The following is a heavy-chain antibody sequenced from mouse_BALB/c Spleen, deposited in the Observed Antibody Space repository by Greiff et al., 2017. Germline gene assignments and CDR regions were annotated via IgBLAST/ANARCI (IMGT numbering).Heavy chain of an antibody. CDR3: SRGGYETWFAY. Sequence: EVMLVESGGDLVKPGGSLKLSCAASGFTFSSYGMSWVRQTPDKRLEWVATISSGGSYTYYPDSVKGRFTISRDNAKNTLYLQMSSLKSEDTAMYYCSRGGYETWFAYWGQGTLVTVSA. V-gene: IGHV5-6*01. CDR2: ISSGGSYT. J-gene: IGHJ3*01. CDR1: GFTFSSYG. D-gene: IGHD2-2*01.